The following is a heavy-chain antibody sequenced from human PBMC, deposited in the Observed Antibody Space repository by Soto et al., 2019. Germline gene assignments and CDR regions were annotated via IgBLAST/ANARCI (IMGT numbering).Heavy chain of an antibody. J-gene: IGHJ3*02. CDR3: ATNWGPDAFDI. CDR1: GGSISSGSYF. Sequence: SETLSLTCTVSGGSISSGSYFWGWIRQPPGKGLEWIGTIYYSGSTYYNPSLKSRVTISVDTTKNQFSLKLSSVTAADTAVYYCATNWGPDAFDIWGQGPMVTVSS. D-gene: IGHD7-27*01. CDR2: IYYSGST. V-gene: IGHV4-39*01.